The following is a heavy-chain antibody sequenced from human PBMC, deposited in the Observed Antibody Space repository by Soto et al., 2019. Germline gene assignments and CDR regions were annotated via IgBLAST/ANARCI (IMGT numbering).Heavy chain of an antibody. Sequence: SETLSLTCTVSGGSISSSSYYGGWIRQPPGKGLEWIGSIYYSGSTYYNPSLKSRVTISVDTSKNQFSLKLSSVTAADTAVYYCARQVAYTAMVLYYYYYMDVWGKGTTVTVSS. CDR3: ARQVAYTAMVLYYYYYMDV. CDR2: IYYSGST. CDR1: GGSISSSSYY. D-gene: IGHD5-18*01. J-gene: IGHJ6*03. V-gene: IGHV4-39*01.